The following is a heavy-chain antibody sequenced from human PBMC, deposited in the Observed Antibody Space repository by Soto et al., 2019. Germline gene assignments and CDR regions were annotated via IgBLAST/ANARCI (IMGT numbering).Heavy chain of an antibody. Sequence: QVQMVQSANEVKRPGASVKVSCKASGYTFTTYGISWVRQAPGQGLEWMGWISAYYGDTKYASEVQGRVTLTRDISTNTAYMELRNLRSDDTAMYFCVRESEPMRTILTLAYWGQGTLVSVSS. CDR2: ISAYYGDT. V-gene: IGHV1-18*01. D-gene: IGHD3-3*01. CDR1: GYTFTTYG. CDR3: VRESEPMRTILTLAY. J-gene: IGHJ4*02.